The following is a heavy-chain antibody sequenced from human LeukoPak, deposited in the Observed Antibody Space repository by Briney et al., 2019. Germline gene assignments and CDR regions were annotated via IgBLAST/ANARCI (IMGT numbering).Heavy chain of an antibody. V-gene: IGHV1-2*02. CDR1: GYTFTGYY. Sequence: ASVKVSCKASGYTFTGYYMHWVRQAPGQGLEWMGWINPNSGGTNYAQKFQGRVTMTRDTSISTAYMELSRLRSDDTAVYYCAREFSGYSYGPNWFDPWGQGTLVTVSS. CDR2: INPNSGGT. J-gene: IGHJ5*02. CDR3: AREFSGYSYGPNWFDP. D-gene: IGHD5-18*01.